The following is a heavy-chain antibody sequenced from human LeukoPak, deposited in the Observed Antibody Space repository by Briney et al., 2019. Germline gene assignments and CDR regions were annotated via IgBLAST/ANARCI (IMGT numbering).Heavy chain of an antibody. D-gene: IGHD3-10*01. V-gene: IGHV4-38-2*02. CDR2: IYHSGST. CDR3: ARAGGYYGSGSFLDY. Sequence: PSETLSLTCTVSRYDINSVYYWGWIRQPPGKGLEWIGSIYHSGSTYYNASLKSRITISMDTSRNKFSLNLNSVTAADTAVCYCARAGGYYGSGSFLDYWGQGLLVTVSS. J-gene: IGHJ4*02. CDR1: RYDINSVYY.